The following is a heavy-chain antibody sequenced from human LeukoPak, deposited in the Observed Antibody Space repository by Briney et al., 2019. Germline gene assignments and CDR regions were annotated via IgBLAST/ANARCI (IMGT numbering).Heavy chain of an antibody. CDR3: ARDPMDSYYFDY. J-gene: IGHJ4*02. CDR2: INTDGSST. CDR1: GFTFSSYW. D-gene: IGHD3-10*01. Sequence: GGSLRLSCAASGFTFSSYWMHWVRHAPGKGLVWVSRINTDGSSTSYADSVKGRFTISRDNAKNTLYLQMNSLRAEDTAVYYCARDPMDSYYFDYWGQGTLVTVSS. V-gene: IGHV3-74*01.